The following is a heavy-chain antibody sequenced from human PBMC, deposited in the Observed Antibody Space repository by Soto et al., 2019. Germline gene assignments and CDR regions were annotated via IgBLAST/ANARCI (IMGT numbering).Heavy chain of an antibody. CDR3: STESHSSLNIGRFDY. Sequence: EVQLVESGGGLVKPGGSLRLSCAASGFTFTNAWINWVRQAPGKGLEWVGRIKSKTDGGTTDYAEPVKGRFAISRDDSDNLGDLQINRLKIEDPAGFYRSTESHSSLNIGRFDYWGHGTLVTVSS. J-gene: IGHJ4*01. V-gene: IGHV3-15*07. D-gene: IGHD2-15*01. CDR2: IKSKTDGGTT. CDR1: GFTFTNAW.